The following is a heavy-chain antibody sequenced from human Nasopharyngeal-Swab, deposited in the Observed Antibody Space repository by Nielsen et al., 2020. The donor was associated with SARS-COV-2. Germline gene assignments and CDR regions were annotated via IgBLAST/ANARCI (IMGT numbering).Heavy chain of an antibody. CDR2: INAGNGNT. CDR3: ARVLGDTALGY. J-gene: IGHJ4*02. Sequence: ASVKVPCKASGYIFNSYAMHWVRQAPGQRLEWMGWINAGNGNTKYSPKFQGRVTITRDNSASTAYMELSSLRSEDTAVYYCARVLGDTALGYWGQGTLVTVSS. V-gene: IGHV1-3*01. CDR1: GYIFNSYA. D-gene: IGHD5-18*01.